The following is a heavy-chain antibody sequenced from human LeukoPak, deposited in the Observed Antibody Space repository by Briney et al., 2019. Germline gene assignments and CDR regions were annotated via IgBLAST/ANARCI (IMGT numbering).Heavy chain of an antibody. V-gene: IGHV3-23*01. CDR3: AKMCSYGFDY. J-gene: IGHJ4*02. D-gene: IGHD5-18*01. CDR1: GFTFSSYA. Sequence: GGSLRLSCAASGFTFSSYAMSWVRQAPGEGLDWVSAISGSGGSTYYADSVKGRFTISRDNSKNTLYLQMNSLRAEDTAVYYCAKMCSYGFDYWGQGTLVPVSS. CDR2: ISGSGGST.